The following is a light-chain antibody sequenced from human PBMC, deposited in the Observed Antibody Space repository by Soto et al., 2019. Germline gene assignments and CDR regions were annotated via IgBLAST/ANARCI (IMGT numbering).Light chain of an antibody. CDR1: SIDVGGYNY. J-gene: IGLJ2*01. CDR3: SSYTSSSTPYVV. CDR2: EVS. Sequence: QSVLTQPASVSGSPGQSITISCTGTSIDVGGYNYVSWYQQHPGKAPKLMIYEVSNRPSGVSNRFSGSKSGNTASLTISGLQAEDEADYYCSSYTSSSTPYVVFGGGTKVTVL. V-gene: IGLV2-14*01.